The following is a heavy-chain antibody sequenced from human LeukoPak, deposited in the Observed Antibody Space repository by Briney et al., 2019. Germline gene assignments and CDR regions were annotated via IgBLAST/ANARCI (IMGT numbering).Heavy chain of an antibody. CDR3: AKDSNDNGDYNYFDF. CDR2: VWHDGSKT. V-gene: IGHV3-33*06. CDR1: GFTFSGCH. D-gene: IGHD4-17*01. Sequence: PGRSLKLSCAASGFTFSGCHIHWVRQAPGKGLEWVALVWHDGSKTYYADSVKGRFTVSRDNSKDTLFLQMNSLRAEDTGVYYCAKDSNDNGDYNYFDFWGQGTLDTVSS. J-gene: IGHJ4*02.